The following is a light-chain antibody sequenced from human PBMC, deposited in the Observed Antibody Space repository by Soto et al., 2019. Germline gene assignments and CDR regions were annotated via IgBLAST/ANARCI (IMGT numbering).Light chain of an antibody. CDR1: QSVYSN. J-gene: IGKJ5*01. Sequence: VLTQSPSTLSLSPGDRATLSCRASQSVYSNVAWYQQKPGQAPRLLIYDASNRATGIPARFSGSGSGTDFTLTISSLEPEDFAVYYCQQRSNWPPITFGQGTRLEIK. CDR2: DAS. CDR3: QQRSNWPPIT. V-gene: IGKV3-11*01.